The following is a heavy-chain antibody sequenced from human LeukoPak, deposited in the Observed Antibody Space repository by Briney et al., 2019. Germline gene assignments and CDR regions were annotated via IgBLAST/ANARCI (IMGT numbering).Heavy chain of an antibody. Sequence: SETLSLTCTVSGGSISSYYWSWIRQPPGKGLEWIGYIYYSGSTNYNPSLKSRVTISVDTSKNQFSLKLSSVTAADTAVYYCARQTRCNWNDGGWFDPWGQGTLVTVSS. D-gene: IGHD1-20*01. J-gene: IGHJ5*02. CDR2: IYYSGST. V-gene: IGHV4-59*01. CDR3: ARQTRCNWNDGGWFDP. CDR1: GGSISSYY.